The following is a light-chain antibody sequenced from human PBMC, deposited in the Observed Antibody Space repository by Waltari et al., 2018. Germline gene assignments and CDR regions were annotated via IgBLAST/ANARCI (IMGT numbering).Light chain of an antibody. CDR2: DVS. V-gene: IGLV2-14*03. CDR3: SSYTSTSVG. CDR1: SSDSGF. J-gene: IGLJ2*01. Sequence: SALTQPASASSPPGRSTTISCTGNSSDSGFPWYHQHPGKAPNLIIYDVSTRPSGVSNRFSGYRSGNTTSLTISGLRAEDESDFYCSSYTSTSVGFGGETKLTVL.